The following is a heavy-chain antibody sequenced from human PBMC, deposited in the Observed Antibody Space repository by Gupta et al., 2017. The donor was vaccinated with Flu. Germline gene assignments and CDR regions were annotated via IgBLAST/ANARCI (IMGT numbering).Heavy chain of an antibody. CDR2: INPSGGST. Sequence: TYYMHWVRQAPGQGLEWMGVINPSGGSTSYAERFQGRVTMTTDTSTSTVYMELSVLRSDDTAVYFCARSFTAYGYTDLWGPGTLFTVSP. D-gene: IGHD6-25*01. J-gene: IGHJ5*02. V-gene: IGHV1-46*01. CDR1: TYY. CDR3: ARSFTAYGYTDL.